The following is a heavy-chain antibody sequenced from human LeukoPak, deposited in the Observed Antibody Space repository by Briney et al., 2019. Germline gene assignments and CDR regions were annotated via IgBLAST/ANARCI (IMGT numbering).Heavy chain of an antibody. CDR3: ARGRLNYDSSGYYKPPRSYYFDY. CDR2: INHSGST. D-gene: IGHD3-22*01. CDR1: GGSFSGYY. Sequence: SETLSLTCAVYGGSFSGYYWSWIRPPPGKGLEWIGEINHSGSTNYNPSLKSRVTISVDTSKNQFSLKLSSVTAADTAVYYCARGRLNYDSSGYYKPPRSYYFDYWGQGTLVTVSS. V-gene: IGHV4-34*01. J-gene: IGHJ4*02.